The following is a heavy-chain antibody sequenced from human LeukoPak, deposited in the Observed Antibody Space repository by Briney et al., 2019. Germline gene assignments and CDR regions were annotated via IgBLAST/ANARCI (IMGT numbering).Heavy chain of an antibody. CDR3: ARRTSGAFAI. Sequence: GGSLRVSCAASGFPFSDHEMNWVRQAPGKGLEWVSYISSSGSDKYYPDSVKGRFTISRDNAKNSLYLQMNSLRAEDTAVYYCARRTSGAFAIWGQGTKVTVSS. CDR1: GFPFSDHE. J-gene: IGHJ3*02. CDR2: ISSSGSDK. V-gene: IGHV3-48*03.